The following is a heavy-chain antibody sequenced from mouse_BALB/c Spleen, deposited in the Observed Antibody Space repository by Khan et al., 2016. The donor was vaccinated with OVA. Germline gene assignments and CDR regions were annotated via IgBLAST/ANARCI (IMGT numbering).Heavy chain of an antibody. Sequence: DLVKPGASVKLSCKASGYTFTSYWIYWLKQRPGEGLEWIGRLGPGSGSTYYNEMFKDKATLTVDTSSSTSYIQLSSLSSEDSAVYYCARSNYYGGSLYAMDYWGQGTSVTVSS. CDR2: LGPGSGST. J-gene: IGHJ4*01. V-gene: IGHV1S41*01. CDR1: GYTFTSYW. D-gene: IGHD1-1*01. CDR3: ARSNYYGGSLYAMDY.